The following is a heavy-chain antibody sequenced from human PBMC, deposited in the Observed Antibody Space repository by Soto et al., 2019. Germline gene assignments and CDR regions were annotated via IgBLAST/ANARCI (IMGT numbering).Heavy chain of an antibody. CDR1: GGSFSGYY. CDR2: INHSGST. CDR3: ARGSWGYYDSSGYSDY. D-gene: IGHD3-22*01. Sequence: QVQLQQWGAGLLKPSETLSLTCAVYGGSFSGYYWSWIRQPPGKGLGWIGEINHSGSTNYNPSLKSRVTISVDTSKNQFSLKLSSVTAADTAVYYCARGSWGYYDSSGYSDYWGQGTLVTVSS. J-gene: IGHJ4*02. V-gene: IGHV4-34*01.